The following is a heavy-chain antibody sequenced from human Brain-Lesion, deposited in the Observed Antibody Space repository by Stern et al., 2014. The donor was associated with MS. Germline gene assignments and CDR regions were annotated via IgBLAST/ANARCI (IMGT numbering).Heavy chain of an antibody. J-gene: IGHJ4*02. Sequence: VQLVESGGGVAQPGRSLRLACAPSGLTLSGYAMHWVRQAPGKGLEWVAGTSFDGSKKYYADSVKGRFTISRDKSNNTLYLQVNSLRAEDTAVYYCARENGYYDSSTFPPHFDYWGQGTLVTVSS. V-gene: IGHV3-30*01. CDR1: GLTLSGYA. CDR3: ARENGYYDSSTFPPHFDY. CDR2: TSFDGSKK. D-gene: IGHD3-22*01.